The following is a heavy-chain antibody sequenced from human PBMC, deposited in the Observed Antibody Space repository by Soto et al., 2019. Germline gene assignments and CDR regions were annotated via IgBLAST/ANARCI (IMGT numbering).Heavy chain of an antibody. CDR3: ASVTSTWHLGFDY. J-gene: IGHJ4*02. V-gene: IGHV1-58*02. D-gene: IGHD2-2*01. CDR1: GFTFTISA. Sequence: SVKVSCKASGFTFTISAMQWVRQARGQRLEWIGWIVVGSGNTNYAQKFQERVTITRDMSTSTAYMELSSLRSEDTAVYYCASVTSTWHLGFDYWGQGALVTVSS. CDR2: IVVGSGNT.